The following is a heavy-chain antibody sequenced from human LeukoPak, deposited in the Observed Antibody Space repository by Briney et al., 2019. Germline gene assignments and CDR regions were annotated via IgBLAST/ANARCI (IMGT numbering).Heavy chain of an antibody. CDR2: IHPNSGGT. D-gene: IGHD3-10*01. CDR1: GYTFTAYY. CDR3: ARDYYGSGTYYKDY. Sequence: ASVKVSCKASGYTFTAYYLHWVRQAPGQGLEWMGWIHPNSGGTNYAQNLQGRVSMTTDTSISTVYMELSRLRSDDTAVYYCARDYYGSGTYYKDYWGQGTLVTVSS. J-gene: IGHJ4*02. V-gene: IGHV1-2*02.